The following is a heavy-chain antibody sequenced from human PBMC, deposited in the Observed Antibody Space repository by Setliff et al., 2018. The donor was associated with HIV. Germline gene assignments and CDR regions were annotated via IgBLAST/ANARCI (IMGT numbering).Heavy chain of an antibody. Sequence: PSETLSLTCTVSGDSISSTTFYWGWIRQPPGKGLEWIASIYHSGSTYYNPSLKSRVIISVDTSNNQFSLGLKSVTAADTAVYFCAQMSISASVYFDYWGQGTLVTVSS. J-gene: IGHJ4*02. D-gene: IGHD2-21*01. CDR3: AQMSISASVYFDY. CDR1: GDSISSTTFY. CDR2: IYHSGST. V-gene: IGHV4-39*07.